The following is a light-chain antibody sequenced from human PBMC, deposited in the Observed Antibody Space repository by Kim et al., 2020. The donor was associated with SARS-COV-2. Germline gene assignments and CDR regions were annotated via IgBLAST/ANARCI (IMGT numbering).Light chain of an antibody. J-gene: IGKJ5*01. Sequence: SSVGDSVTITCRASQDIWNYLGWDQQNTGRAPKRLSYSASSLQSGVPSRFSGSGSGTEFTLTISSVQPEDFATYFCLQHSTYPITFGQGTRLEIK. CDR3: LQHSTYPIT. CDR2: SAS. CDR1: QDIWNY. V-gene: IGKV1-17*01.